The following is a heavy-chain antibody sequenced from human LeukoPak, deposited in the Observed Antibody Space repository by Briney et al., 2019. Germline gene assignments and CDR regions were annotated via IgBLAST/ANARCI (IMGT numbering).Heavy chain of an antibody. CDR2: ISGSGGST. CDR3: ASATYYDFWSGLPPYFDY. Sequence: PGGSLRLSCAASGFTFSSYAMSWVRQAPGKGLEWVSAISGSGGSTYYADSVKGRFTISRDNSKNTLYLQMNSLRAEDTAVYHCASATYYDFWSGLPPYFDYWGQGTLVTVSS. D-gene: IGHD3-3*01. V-gene: IGHV3-23*01. CDR1: GFTFSSYA. J-gene: IGHJ4*02.